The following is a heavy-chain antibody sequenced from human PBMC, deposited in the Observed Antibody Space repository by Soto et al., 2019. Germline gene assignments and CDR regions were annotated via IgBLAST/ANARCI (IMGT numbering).Heavy chain of an antibody. CDR2: IFWDDDA. Sequence: QITLKESGPTLVNPTQTLTVTCTFSGCSLDTGGVGGSWLRQPPGKALEWLALIFWDDDARYSSSLKTRLTITKDTSKNQVVLKMTNMDPVATATYNCALISIRYKSAFDVWGQGTMVTVST. CDR3: ALISIRYKSAFDV. D-gene: IGHD3-16*02. J-gene: IGHJ3*01. CDR1: GCSLDTGGVG. V-gene: IGHV2-5*02.